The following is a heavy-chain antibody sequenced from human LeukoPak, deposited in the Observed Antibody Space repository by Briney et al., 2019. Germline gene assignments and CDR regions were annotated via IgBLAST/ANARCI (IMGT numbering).Heavy chain of an antibody. V-gene: IGHV1-18*01. Sequence: ASVKVSCKASGYTFTSYGISWVRQAPGQGLEWMGWISAYNGNTNYAQKLQGRVTMTTDTSTSTAYMELRSLRSDDTAVYYCARAVTYYYDSSGYYFEGYFDYWGQGTLVTVSS. D-gene: IGHD3-22*01. CDR2: ISAYNGNT. CDR1: GYTFTSYG. J-gene: IGHJ4*02. CDR3: ARAVTYYYDSSGYYFEGYFDY.